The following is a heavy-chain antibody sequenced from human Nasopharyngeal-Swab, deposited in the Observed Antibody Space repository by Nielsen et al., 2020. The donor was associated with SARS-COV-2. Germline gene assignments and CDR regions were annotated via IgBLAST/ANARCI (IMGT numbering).Heavy chain of an antibody. V-gene: IGHV1-69*04. D-gene: IGHD6-19*01. CDR3: ARIAVAGLGYYYYGMDV. CDR1: GGTFSSYA. CDR2: IIPILGIA. J-gene: IGHJ6*02. Sequence: SVKVSCKASGGTFSSYAISWVRQAPAQGLEWMGRIIPILGIANYAQKFQGRVTITADKSTSTAYMELSSLRSEDTAVYYCARIAVAGLGYYYYGMDVWGQGTTVTVSS.